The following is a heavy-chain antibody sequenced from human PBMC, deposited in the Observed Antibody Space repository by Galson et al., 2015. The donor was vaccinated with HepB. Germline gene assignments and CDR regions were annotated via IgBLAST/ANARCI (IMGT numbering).Heavy chain of an antibody. CDR2: IRSKFYTGTT. Sequence: SLRLSCATSGFTFCDHAMGWFRQAPGKGLEWVTFIRSKFYTGTTDDAASVKGRFTISRDDSKSIAYLQMNSLKTEDTAIYYCVRGIRVSTGGQIRYYFDYWGQGTVVIVSS. J-gene: IGHJ4*02. CDR1: GFTFCDHA. CDR3: VRGIRVSTGGQIRYYFDY. V-gene: IGHV3-49*03. D-gene: IGHD2-15*01.